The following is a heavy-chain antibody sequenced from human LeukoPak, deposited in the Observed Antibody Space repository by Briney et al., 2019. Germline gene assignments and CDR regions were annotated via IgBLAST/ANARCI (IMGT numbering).Heavy chain of an antibody. CDR3: ARVDDLDAFAV. D-gene: IGHD2-2*03. V-gene: IGHV3-30*04. CDR1: GFTFSSYA. J-gene: IGHJ3*01. Sequence: GGSRRLSYAASGFTFSSYAMHWVRQAPGKGLEWVAVISDDGSNKYYADSVKGRFTISRDNSKNTLYLQMNSLRAEDTAVYYCARVDDLDAFAVWGQGTMVIVFS. CDR2: ISDDGSNK.